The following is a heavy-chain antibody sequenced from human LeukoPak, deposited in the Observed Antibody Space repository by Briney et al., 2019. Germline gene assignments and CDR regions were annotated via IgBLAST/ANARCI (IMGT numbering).Heavy chain of an antibody. CDR1: GYTFTGYY. D-gene: IGHD1-14*01. Sequence: ASVKVSCKASGYTFTGYYMRWVRQAPGQGLEWMGWINPNSGGTNYAQKFQGRVTMTRDTSISTAYMELSRLRSDDTAVYYCARVPDYYYYYMDVWGKGTTVTISS. J-gene: IGHJ6*03. CDR3: ARVPDYYYYYMDV. V-gene: IGHV1-2*02. CDR2: INPNSGGT.